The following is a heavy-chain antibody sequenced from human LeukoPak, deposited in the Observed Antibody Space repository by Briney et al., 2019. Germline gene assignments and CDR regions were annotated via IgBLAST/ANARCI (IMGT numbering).Heavy chain of an antibody. J-gene: IGHJ4*02. D-gene: IGHD5/OR15-5a*01. V-gene: IGHV4-59*08. Sequence: SETLSLTCAVSGGSINSHYWGWIRQPPGKRLQWIGDIYYTGKNNYNPSLKSRVTISLDTSKDHLSLNLTSVLAADTAIYYCVRRDTVWISFDYWGQGILVTVSS. CDR2: IYYTGKN. CDR3: VRRDTVWISFDY. CDR1: GGSINSHY.